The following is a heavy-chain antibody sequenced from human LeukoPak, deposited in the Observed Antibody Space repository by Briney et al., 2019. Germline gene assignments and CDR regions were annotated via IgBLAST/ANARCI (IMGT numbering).Heavy chain of an antibody. V-gene: IGHV3-9*01. Sequence: GGSLRLSCAPSGFTFADYAMHWVRQAPGKGLEWVSGISWNSGSIVYTDSVKGRLTISRDNAKNSVYLQMNSLRAEDTALYYCAKDTRGGSGWTEYYFDYWGQGTLVTVSS. CDR1: GFTFADYA. CDR2: ISWNSGSI. J-gene: IGHJ4*02. CDR3: AKDTRGGSGWTEYYFDY. D-gene: IGHD6-19*01.